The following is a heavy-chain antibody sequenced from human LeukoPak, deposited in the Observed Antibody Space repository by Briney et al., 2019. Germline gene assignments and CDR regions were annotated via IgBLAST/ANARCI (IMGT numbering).Heavy chain of an antibody. J-gene: IGHJ3*02. D-gene: IGHD5-24*01. CDR2: INHSGST. V-gene: IGHV4-34*01. CDR3: ARGQLLSTFDI. Sequence: SETLSLTCAVYGGSSSGYYWSWIRQPPGKGLEWIGEINHSGSTNYNPSLKSRVIISVDTSKNQFSLKLSSVTAADTAVYYCARGQLLSTFDIWGQGTMVTVSS. CDR1: GGSSSGYY.